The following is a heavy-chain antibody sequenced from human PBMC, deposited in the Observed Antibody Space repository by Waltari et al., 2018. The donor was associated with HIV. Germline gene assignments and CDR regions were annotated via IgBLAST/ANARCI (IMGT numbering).Heavy chain of an antibody. CDR2: ISGYNANT. CDR1: GSIFTNYG. V-gene: IGHV1-18*01. Sequence: QVHLVQSGAEVKMPGASVRVSCKTSGSIFTNYGVSWVRQAPGQGLEWLGWISGYNANTNYAQRLQGRVTLTTDTSTSTAYMELRSLRSDDTAVYYCARGLGGSYYYGVDVWGQGTTVTVS. CDR3: ARGLGGSYYYGVDV. J-gene: IGHJ6*02.